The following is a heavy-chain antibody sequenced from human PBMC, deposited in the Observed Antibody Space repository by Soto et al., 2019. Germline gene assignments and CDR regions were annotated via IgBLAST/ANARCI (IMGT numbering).Heavy chain of an antibody. CDR1: GFTFSSYS. Sequence: EVQLLESGGGLVKPGGSLRLSCAASGFTFSSYSMNWVRQAPGKGLEWVSSISSSSSYIYYADSVKGRFTISRDNAKNSLYLQMNSLRAEDTAVYYCARDQPGYSSGYGLGYWGQGTLVTVSS. J-gene: IGHJ4*02. CDR3: ARDQPGYSSGYGLGY. V-gene: IGHV3-21*01. D-gene: IGHD5-18*01. CDR2: ISSSSSYI.